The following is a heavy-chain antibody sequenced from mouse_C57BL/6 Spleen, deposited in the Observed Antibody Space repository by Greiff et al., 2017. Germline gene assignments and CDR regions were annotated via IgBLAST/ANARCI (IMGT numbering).Heavy chain of an antibody. CDR2: IYPGSGNT. V-gene: IGHV1-76*01. CDR1: GYTFTDYY. D-gene: IGHD1-1*01. Sequence: VQLQQSGAELVRPGASVKLSCKASGYTFTDYYINWVKQRPGQGLEWIARIYPGSGNTYYNEKFKGKDTLTAEKSSSTAYMQLSSLTSEDSAVYFCARDYYGSSYDYFDYWGQGTTLTVSS. CDR3: ARDYYGSSYDYFDY. J-gene: IGHJ2*01.